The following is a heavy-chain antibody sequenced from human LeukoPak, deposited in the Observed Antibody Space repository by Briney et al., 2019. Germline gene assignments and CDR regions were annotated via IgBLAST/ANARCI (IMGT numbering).Heavy chain of an antibody. CDR3: AKDPRRYSRTGGYFDY. CDR2: ISYDGSNE. J-gene: IGHJ4*02. D-gene: IGHD6-13*01. Sequence: GGSLRLSCAASGFTFSSYVMHWVRQAPGKGLEWVAIISYDGSNEYYADSVKGRFTISRDNSKKMLYLQVNSLRAEDTAVYYCAKDPRRYSRTGGYFDYWGQGTLVTVSS. V-gene: IGHV3-30*18. CDR1: GFTFSSYV.